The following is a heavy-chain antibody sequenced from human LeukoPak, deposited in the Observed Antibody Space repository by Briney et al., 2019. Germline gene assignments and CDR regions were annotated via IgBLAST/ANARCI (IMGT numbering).Heavy chain of an antibody. CDR1: GFTXSSYA. V-gene: IGHV3-23*01. D-gene: IGHD2-2*01. Sequence: PGGSLRLSCAASGFTXSSYAIXWVXXXRGXXXXXXSXXSXSVXKTYXADXVKGRFTISRDNPKNTLYLQMNSLRAEDTAVYYCAKLRPASCYAPLDYWGQGTLVTVSS. CDR2: XSXSVXKT. CDR3: AKLRPASCYAPLDY. J-gene: IGHJ4*02.